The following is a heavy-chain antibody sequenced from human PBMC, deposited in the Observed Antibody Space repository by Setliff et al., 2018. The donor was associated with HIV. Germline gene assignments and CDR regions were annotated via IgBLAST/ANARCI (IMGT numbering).Heavy chain of an antibody. J-gene: IGHJ6*03. CDR1: GGSVSLYY. D-gene: IGHD3-3*01. V-gene: IGHV4-4*07. CDR2: LFTSGKT. CDR3: ARDLFNEWQGHYYYYMDV. Sequence: ETLSLTCTVSGGSVSLYYWNWMRQPVGKGLEWIGRLFTSGKTIFSPSLKSRVSMSVGTSKNAVSLKLDSVTAGDSAVYFCARDLFNEWQGHYYYYMDVWGKGTTVTVSS.